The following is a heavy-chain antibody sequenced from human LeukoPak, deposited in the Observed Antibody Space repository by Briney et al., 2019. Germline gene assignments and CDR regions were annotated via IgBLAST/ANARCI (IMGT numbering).Heavy chain of an antibody. J-gene: IGHJ3*02. CDR2: FYSSGST. D-gene: IGHD6-19*01. V-gene: IGHV4-39*01. CDR1: GGSISSYIYY. Sequence: SETLSLTCTVSGGSISSYIYYWGWIRQPPGKGLEWIGSFYSSGSTYYHPSLKSRVTISVDTSRNQFSLKLSSVTAADTAACYCARGAVVGTLDGFDIWGQGTMVTVSS. CDR3: ARGAVVGTLDGFDI.